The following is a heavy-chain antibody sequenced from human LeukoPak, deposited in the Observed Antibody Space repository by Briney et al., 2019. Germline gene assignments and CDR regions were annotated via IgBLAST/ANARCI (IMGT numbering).Heavy chain of an antibody. CDR3: AKAVRPHVVVATHFDY. CDR2: ISGSGGST. CDR1: AFTFSSYA. J-gene: IGHJ4*02. Sequence: GGSLRLSCAASAFTFSSYAMSWVRQAPGKGLEWVSAISGSGGSTYYADSVKGRFTISRDNSKDTLYLQMNSLRAEDTAVYYCAKAVRPHVVVATHFDYWGQGTLVTVSS. V-gene: IGHV3-23*01. D-gene: IGHD2-15*01.